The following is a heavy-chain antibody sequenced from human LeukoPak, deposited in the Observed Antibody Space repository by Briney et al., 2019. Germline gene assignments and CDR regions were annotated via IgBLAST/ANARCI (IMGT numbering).Heavy chain of an antibody. CDR2: ISAYNGNT. D-gene: IGHD2-2*01. CDR3: ARVLGYCSSTSCAYYYGTDV. V-gene: IGHV1-18*01. J-gene: IGHJ6*02. CDR1: GYTFTSYG. Sequence: ASVKVSCKASGYTFTSYGISWVRQAPGQGLEWMGWISAYNGNTNYAQKLQGRVTMTTDTSTSTAYMELRSLRSDDTAVYYCARVLGYCSSTSCAYYYGTDVWGQGTTVTVSS.